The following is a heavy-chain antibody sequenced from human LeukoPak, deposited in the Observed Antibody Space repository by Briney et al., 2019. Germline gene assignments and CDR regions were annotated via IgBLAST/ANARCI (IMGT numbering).Heavy chain of an antibody. J-gene: IGHJ4*02. V-gene: IGHV3-21*01. CDR2: ISSSSSYI. Sequence: GGSLRLSCAASGFTFSSYIMNWVRQAPGKGLEWVSSISSSSSYIYYADSVKGRFTISRDNAKKSLYLQMNSLRVEDTGVYYCASWGEGALDNWGQGTLVTVSS. CDR1: GFTFSSYI. D-gene: IGHD1-26*01. CDR3: ASWGEGALDN.